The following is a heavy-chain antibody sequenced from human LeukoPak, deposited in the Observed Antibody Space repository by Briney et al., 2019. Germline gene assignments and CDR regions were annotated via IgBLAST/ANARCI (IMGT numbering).Heavy chain of an antibody. CDR2: IYYSGST. V-gene: IGHV4-59*01. CDR3: ARANIVGATFDY. CDR1: GGSISSYY. Sequence: SETLSLTCTVSGGSISSYYWSWIRQPPGKGLEWIGYIYYSGSTNYNPSLKSRVTISVDTSKNQFSLKLSSVTAADTAVYYCARANIVGATFDYWGQGTLVTVSS. D-gene: IGHD1-26*01. J-gene: IGHJ4*02.